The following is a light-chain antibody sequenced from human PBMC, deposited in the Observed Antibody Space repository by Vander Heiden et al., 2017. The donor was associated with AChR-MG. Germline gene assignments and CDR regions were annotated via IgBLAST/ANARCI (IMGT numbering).Light chain of an antibody. CDR2: DNN. V-gene: IGLV1-51*01. CDR1: SSNIGNNY. CDR3: GTWDSSLSAVV. J-gene: IGLJ2*01. Sequence: QSVLTQPHSVSAAPGHKVTISCSGSSSNIGNNYVSWYQQLPGTAPKLLIYDNNKRPSGIPDRFSGSKSGTSATLGITGLQTGDEADYYCGTWDSSLSAVVFGGGTKLTVL.